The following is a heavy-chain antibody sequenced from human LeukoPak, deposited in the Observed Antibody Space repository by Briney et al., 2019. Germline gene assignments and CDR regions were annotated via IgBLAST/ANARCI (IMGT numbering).Heavy chain of an antibody. CDR1: GFAFNNAW. D-gene: IGHD2-15*01. CDR3: TTEGGWSFYFDY. Sequence: GGSLRLSCAASGFAFNNAWMSWVRQAPGKGLEWVGRIKSKTDGGTPDYAAPVKGRFTISRDDSKNTLYLQMNSLKTEDTAVYYCTTEGGWSFYFDYWGQGTLVTVSS. V-gene: IGHV3-15*01. J-gene: IGHJ4*02. CDR2: IKSKTDGGTP.